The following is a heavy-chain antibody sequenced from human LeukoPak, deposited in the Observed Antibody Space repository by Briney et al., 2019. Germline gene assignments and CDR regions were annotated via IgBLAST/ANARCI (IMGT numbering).Heavy chain of an antibody. V-gene: IGHV3-33*01. D-gene: IGHD6-13*01. CDR3: ARDGTPGNYYYYYGMDV. Sequence: GRSLRLSCAASGFTFSSYGMHWVRQAPGKGLEWVAVIWYDGSNKYYADSVKGRFTISRDNSKNTLYLQMNSLRAEDTAVYYCARDGTPGNYYYYYGMDVWGQGTTVTVSS. J-gene: IGHJ6*02. CDR2: IWYDGSNK. CDR1: GFTFSSYG.